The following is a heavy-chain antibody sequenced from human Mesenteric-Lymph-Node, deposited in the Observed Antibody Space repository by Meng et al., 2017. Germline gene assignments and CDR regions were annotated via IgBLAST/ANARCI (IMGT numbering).Heavy chain of an antibody. Sequence: GESLKISCAASGFTFSDYYMSWVRQVPGKGLEWVSAISGSGRSKYYADSVKGRFTISRDNSKNTLYLQMNSLRAEDTAVYYCTKYYYDSGSPRGGFDPWGQGTLVTVSS. D-gene: IGHD3-10*01. CDR3: TKYYYDSGSPRGGFDP. CDR2: ISGSGRSK. J-gene: IGHJ5*02. V-gene: IGHV3-23*01. CDR1: GFTFSDYY.